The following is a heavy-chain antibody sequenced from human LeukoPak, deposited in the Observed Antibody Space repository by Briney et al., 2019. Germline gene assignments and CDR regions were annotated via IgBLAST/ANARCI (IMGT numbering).Heavy chain of an antibody. CDR3: ARHWGLRSPLDY. V-gene: IGHV4-59*08. Sequence: SETLSLTCTVSGGSISSYYWSWIRQPPGKGLEWIGYIYYSGSTNYNPSLKSRVTISVDTSKNQFSLKLSSVTAADTAVYYCARHWGLRSPLDYWGQGTLVTVSS. J-gene: IGHJ4*02. CDR1: GGSISSYY. CDR2: IYYSGST. D-gene: IGHD2-21*02.